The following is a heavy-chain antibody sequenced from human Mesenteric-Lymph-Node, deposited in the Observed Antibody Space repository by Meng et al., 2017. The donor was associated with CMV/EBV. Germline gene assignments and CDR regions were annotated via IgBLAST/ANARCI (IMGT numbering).Heavy chain of an antibody. CDR1: GGSISSSAYY. Sequence: VSGGSISSSAYYWSWIRQHPGKGLEWIGYVHNGGSTSYNSSLKSRVSISLDMSRNHLSLTLTSVTAADTAVYYCATASGRPDWYFDLWGRGTLVTVSS. D-gene: IGHD1-26*01. J-gene: IGHJ2*01. CDR3: ATASGRPDWYFDL. V-gene: IGHV4-31*02. CDR2: VHNGGST.